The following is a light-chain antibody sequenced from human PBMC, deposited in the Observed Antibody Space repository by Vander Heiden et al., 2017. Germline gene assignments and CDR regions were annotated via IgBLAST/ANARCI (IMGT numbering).Light chain of an antibody. Sequence: QSALTQPASVSESPGQSITISCTGTSSDVGSYNLVSWYQHHPGKAPKRIMYDATKRPSGVSNRFSASKSGNTASPTISGLQAEDEADDYYCSYTSSYTVVFGGGTKLTVL. CDR3: CSYTSSYTVV. J-gene: IGLJ3*02. CDR2: DAT. V-gene: IGLV2-23*01. CDR1: SSDVGSYNL.